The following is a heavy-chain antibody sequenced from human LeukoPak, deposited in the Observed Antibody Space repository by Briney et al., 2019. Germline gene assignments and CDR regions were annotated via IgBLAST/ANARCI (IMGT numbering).Heavy chain of an antibody. CDR1: GFTFSDYY. CDR2: ISSSGSTI. CDR3: ARDYRAYYYDSSGSGAFDI. J-gene: IGHJ3*02. Sequence: GGSLRLSCAASGFTFSDYYMSWIRQAPGKGLEWVSYISSSGSTIYYADSVKGRFTISRDNAKNSLYLQMNSLRAEDTAVYYCARDYRAYYYDSSGSGAFDIWGQGTMATVSS. V-gene: IGHV3-11*04. D-gene: IGHD3-22*01.